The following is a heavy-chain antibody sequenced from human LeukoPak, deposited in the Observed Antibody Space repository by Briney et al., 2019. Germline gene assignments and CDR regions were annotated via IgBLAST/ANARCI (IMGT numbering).Heavy chain of an antibody. Sequence: PGGSLRLSCAASGFTFSSYWMTWVRQAPGKGREWVANIKQDGSEKHYVDSVKGRFTISRDNDKSSLYLQMNTLRAEDTAVYYCARVRDNSGYYLDYWGQGTLVTVAS. D-gene: IGHD3-22*01. CDR2: IKQDGSEK. J-gene: IGHJ4*02. CDR3: ARVRDNSGYYLDY. V-gene: IGHV3-7*04. CDR1: GFTFSSYW.